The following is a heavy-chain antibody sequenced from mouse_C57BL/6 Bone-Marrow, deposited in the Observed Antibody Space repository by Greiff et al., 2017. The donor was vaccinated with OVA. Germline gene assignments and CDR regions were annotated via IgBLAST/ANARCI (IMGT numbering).Heavy chain of an antibody. V-gene: IGHV3-6*01. Sequence: ESGPGLVKPSQSLSLTCSVPGYSITSGYYWNWIRQFPGNKLEWMGYISYDGSNNYNPSLKNRISITRDTSKNQFFLKLNSVTTEDTATYYCAKWLTFYWYFDVWGTGTTVTVSS. CDR3: AKWLTFYWYFDV. CDR1: GYSITSGYY. CDR2: ISYDGSN. D-gene: IGHD2-2*01. J-gene: IGHJ1*03.